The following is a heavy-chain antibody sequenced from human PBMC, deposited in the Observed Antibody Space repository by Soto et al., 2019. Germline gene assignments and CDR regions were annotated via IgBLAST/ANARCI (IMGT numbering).Heavy chain of an antibody. D-gene: IGHD6-19*01. Sequence: ASVKVSCKASGYTFTGYYMHWVRQAPGQGLEWMGWINPNSGGTNYAQKFQGWVTMTRDTSISTAYMELSRLRSDDTAVYYCAKEKGITVQKYYFDYWGKGTLVTVPS. CDR3: AKEKGITVQKYYFDY. V-gene: IGHV1-2*04. J-gene: IGHJ4*02. CDR1: GYTFTGYY. CDR2: INPNSGGT.